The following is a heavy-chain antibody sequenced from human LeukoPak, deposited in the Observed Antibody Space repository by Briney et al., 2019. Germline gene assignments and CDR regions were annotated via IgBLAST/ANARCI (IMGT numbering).Heavy chain of an antibody. CDR2: IIPIFGTA. CDR1: GGTFSSYA. CDR3: AGGYCSSTSCYVPSRY. D-gene: IGHD2-2*01. Sequence: SVKVSCKASGGTFSSYAISWVRQAPGQGLEWMGGIIPIFGTANYAQKFQGRVTITTDESTSTAYMDLSSLRSEDTAVYYCAGGYCSSTSCYVPSRYWGQGTLVTVSS. J-gene: IGHJ4*02. V-gene: IGHV1-69*05.